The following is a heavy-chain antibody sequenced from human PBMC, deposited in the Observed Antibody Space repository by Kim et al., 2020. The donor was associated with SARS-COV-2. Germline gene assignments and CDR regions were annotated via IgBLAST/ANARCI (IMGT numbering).Heavy chain of an antibody. CDR1: GFTFSSYA. J-gene: IGHJ4*02. CDR3: AKIPFSRSGSYYRLGYFDY. V-gene: IGHV3-23*01. Sequence: GGSLRLSCAASGFTFSSYAMSWVRQAPGKGLEWVSAISGSGGSTYYADSVKGRFTISRDNSKNTLYLQMNSLRAEDTAVYYCAKIPFSRSGSYYRLGYFDYWGQGTLVTVSS. CDR2: ISGSGGST. D-gene: IGHD1-26*01.